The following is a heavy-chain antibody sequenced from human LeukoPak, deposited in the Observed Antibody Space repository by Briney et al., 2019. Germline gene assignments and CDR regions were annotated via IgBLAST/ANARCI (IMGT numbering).Heavy chain of an antibody. CDR3: ASFPYGDYNYYNYYMDV. CDR1: GFTFSSFG. CDR2: ISYSGGST. J-gene: IGHJ6*03. Sequence: GGSLRLSCAASGFTFSSFGMSWVRQTPGKGLEWVSAISYSGGSTYYADSVKGRFTISRDNAKSTLYLQMNSLRVEDTAVYYCASFPYGDYNYYNYYMDVWGKGTTVTVSS. D-gene: IGHD4-17*01. V-gene: IGHV3-23*01.